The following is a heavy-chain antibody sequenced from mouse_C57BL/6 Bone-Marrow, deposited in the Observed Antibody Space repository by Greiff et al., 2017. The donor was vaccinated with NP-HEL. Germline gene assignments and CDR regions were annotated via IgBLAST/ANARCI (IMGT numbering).Heavy chain of an antibody. V-gene: IGHV1-85*01. D-gene: IGHD1-1*01. J-gene: IGHJ1*03. CDR3: AKPTVVATKVWYFDV. Sequence: QVQLQQSGPELVKPGASVKLSCKASGYTFTSYDINWVKQRPGQGLEWIGWIYPRDGSTKYNEKFKGKATLTVDTSSSTAYMELHSLTSEDSAVYFCAKPTVVATKVWYFDVWGTRTTVTVSS. CDR2: IYPRDGST. CDR1: GYTFTSYD.